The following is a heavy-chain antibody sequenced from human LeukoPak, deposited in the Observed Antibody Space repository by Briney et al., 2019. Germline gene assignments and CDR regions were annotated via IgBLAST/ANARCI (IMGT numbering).Heavy chain of an antibody. J-gene: IGHJ4*02. CDR1: GYTFTSYY. D-gene: IGHD3-10*01. Sequence: GASVKVSCKASGYTFTSYYMHWMRQAPGQGLDWMGIINPSGGSTSYAQKFQGRVTMTRDTSTSTVYMELSSLRSEDTAVYYCARDNGPWSNYGSGSYFPFDYWGQGTLVTVSS. CDR2: INPSGGST. V-gene: IGHV1-46*01. CDR3: ARDNGPWSNYGSGSYFPFDY.